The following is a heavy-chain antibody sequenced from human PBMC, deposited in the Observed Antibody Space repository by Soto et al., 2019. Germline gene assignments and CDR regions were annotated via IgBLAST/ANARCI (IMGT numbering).Heavy chain of an antibody. CDR2: TYYRSKLNN. Sequence: QTHSLEYALSVDSLSINSTVWTWIRQSTSRGLEWLGKTYYRSKLNNYFAVSVISRITIKPDPTKNQFSLQLKSVTPEDTAVYYCASEDAAGHFDFWGQGTLVTVSS. CDR1: VDSLSINSTV. J-gene: IGHJ4*02. V-gene: IGHV6-1*01. CDR3: ASEDAAGHFDF.